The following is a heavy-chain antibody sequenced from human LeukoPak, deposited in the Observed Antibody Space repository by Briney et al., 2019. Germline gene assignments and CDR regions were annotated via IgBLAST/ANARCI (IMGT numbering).Heavy chain of an antibody. V-gene: IGHV4-34*01. CDR1: GVSFSGYY. CDR2: INHSGST. D-gene: IGHD6-13*01. J-gene: IGHJ5*02. CDR3: ARAYIAAGWFDP. Sequence: SETLSLTCAVYGVSFSGYYWSWIRQPPGKGLEWIGEINHSGSTNYNPSLKSRVTISVDTSKNQFSLKLSSVTAADTAVYYCARAYIAAGWFDPWGQGTLVTVSS.